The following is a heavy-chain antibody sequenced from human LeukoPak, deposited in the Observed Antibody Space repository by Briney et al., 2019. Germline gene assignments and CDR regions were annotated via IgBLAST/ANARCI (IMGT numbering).Heavy chain of an antibody. CDR3: ARDLRFGELSFLPFDY. CDR1: GYTFTSYD. D-gene: IGHD3-10*01. CDR2: IIPIFGTA. V-gene: IGHV1-69*05. Sequence: ASVKVSCKASGYTFTSYDINWVRQAPGQGLEWMGGIIPIFGTANYAQKFQGRVTLTRDMSTSTVYMEVSSLRSEDTAVYYCARDLRFGELSFLPFDYWGQGTLVTVSS. J-gene: IGHJ4*02.